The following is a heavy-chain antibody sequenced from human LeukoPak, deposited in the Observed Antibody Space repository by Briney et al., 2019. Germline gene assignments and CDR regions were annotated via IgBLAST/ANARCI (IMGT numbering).Heavy chain of an antibody. CDR3: AKDPNYYGSXSYXDX. J-gene: IGHJ4*02. D-gene: IGHD3-10*01. Sequence: PGGSLRLSCVASGFTFSRYWMHWVRQAPGKGLVWVSRINSDGSSITYADSVKGRFTISRDNSKNTLYLQMNSLRAEDTAVYYCAKDPNYYGSXSYXDXXGQGXXVTV. V-gene: IGHV3-74*03. CDR1: GFTFSRYW. CDR2: INSDGSSI.